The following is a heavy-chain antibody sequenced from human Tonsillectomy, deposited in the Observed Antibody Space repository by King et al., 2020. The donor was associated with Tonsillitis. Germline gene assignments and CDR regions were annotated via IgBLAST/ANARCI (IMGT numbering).Heavy chain of an antibody. CDR2: ISYDGSNK. CDR1: GFTFSSYA. Sequence: VQLVESGGGVVQPGRSLRLSCAASGFTFSSYAMHWVRQAPGKGLEWVAVISYDGSNKYYADSVKGRFTISRDNSKNTLYLQMNSLRAEDTAVYYCARGVHCGGDCRTEPYYFDYWGQGTLVTVSS. J-gene: IGHJ4*02. V-gene: IGHV3-30-3*01. D-gene: IGHD2-21*02. CDR3: ARGVHCGGDCRTEPYYFDY.